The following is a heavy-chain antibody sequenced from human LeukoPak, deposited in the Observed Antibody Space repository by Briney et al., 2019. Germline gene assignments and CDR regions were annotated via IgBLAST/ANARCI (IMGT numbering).Heavy chain of an antibody. CDR2: IYHSGSN. Sequence: PSGTLSLTCAVWGDSISSSNWRSAVRQPPRKWLEWIGEIYHSGSNKYNPSLKNQVTISVDKSKNQFSLKLSSVTAADTAVYYCARDRRYGPSYWGQGTLVTVSS. CDR1: GDSISSSNW. CDR3: ARDRRYGPSY. J-gene: IGHJ4*02. V-gene: IGHV4-4*02. D-gene: IGHD1-14*01.